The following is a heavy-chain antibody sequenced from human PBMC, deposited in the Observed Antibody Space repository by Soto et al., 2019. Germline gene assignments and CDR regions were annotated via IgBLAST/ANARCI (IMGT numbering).Heavy chain of an antibody. J-gene: IGHJ4*02. Sequence: EVQLLESGGGLVQPGGSLRLSCAASGFTFSSYSMNWVRQAPGKGLEWVARVGGGGDNTFYADSVKGRFTISRDDSQNTLYLQMNSLRAEDTAVYFCAKRDSGSGRSPPLINYCGQGTLVTVSS. CDR1: GFTFSSYS. CDR2: VGGGGDNT. V-gene: IGHV3-23*01. D-gene: IGHD3-10*01. CDR3: AKRDSGSGRSPPLINY.